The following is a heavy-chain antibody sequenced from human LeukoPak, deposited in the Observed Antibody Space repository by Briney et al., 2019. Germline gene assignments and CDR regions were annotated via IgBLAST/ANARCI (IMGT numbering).Heavy chain of an antibody. J-gene: IGHJ4*02. V-gene: IGHV1-24*01. CDR2: FDVAETDT. Sequence: ASVKVSCKVSGYTLSELSMHWVRQSPGKGLEWMGGFDVAETDTIYAWKFQGRVTMTEDTSTDTAYMELNSLSSEDTVVYYCSSSGVEEWQGLHFWGQGTLVTVSS. D-gene: IGHD3-3*01. CDR3: SSSGVEEWQGLHF. CDR1: GYTLSELS.